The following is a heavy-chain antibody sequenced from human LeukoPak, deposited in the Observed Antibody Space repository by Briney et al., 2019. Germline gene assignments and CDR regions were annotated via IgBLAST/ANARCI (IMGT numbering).Heavy chain of an antibody. Sequence: ASVKVSCKASGYTFTGYYMHWVRQAPGQGLEWMGWINTNTGNPTYAQGFTGRFVFSLDTSVSTAYLQISSLKAEDTAVYYCARGIVLWFGELLSPHSFDIWGQGTMVTVSS. CDR2: INTNTGNP. D-gene: IGHD3-10*01. J-gene: IGHJ3*02. CDR1: GYTFTGYY. CDR3: ARGIVLWFGELLSPHSFDI. V-gene: IGHV7-4-1*02.